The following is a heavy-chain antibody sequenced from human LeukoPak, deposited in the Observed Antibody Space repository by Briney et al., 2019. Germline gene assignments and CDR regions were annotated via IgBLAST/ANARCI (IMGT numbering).Heavy chain of an antibody. V-gene: IGHV3-48*03. CDR3: ARDLSPGWVSNWFDP. Sequence: SGGSLRLSCAASGFTFSSYAMSWVRQAPGKGLEWVSYISSSGSTIYYADSVKGRFTISRDNAKNSLYLQMNSLRAEDTAVYYCARDLSPGWVSNWFDPWGQGTLVTVSS. CDR1: GFTFSSYA. D-gene: IGHD3-16*02. CDR2: ISSSGSTI. J-gene: IGHJ5*02.